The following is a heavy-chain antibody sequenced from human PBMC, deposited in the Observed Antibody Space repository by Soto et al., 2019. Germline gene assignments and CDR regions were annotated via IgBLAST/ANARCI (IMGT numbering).Heavy chain of an antibody. J-gene: IGHJ3*01. CDR1: GFTVSSHY. V-gene: IGHV3-53*02. CDR3: ARGGALDV. CDR2: IYSGGST. Sequence: EVQLVETGGGLIQPGGSLRLSCAASGFTVSSHYISWVRQASGEGLQWVSIIYSGGSTYYADSVKGRFTISRDNSKNTLYLQMNRLRVEDTAVYYCARGGALDVWGQGTMVTV.